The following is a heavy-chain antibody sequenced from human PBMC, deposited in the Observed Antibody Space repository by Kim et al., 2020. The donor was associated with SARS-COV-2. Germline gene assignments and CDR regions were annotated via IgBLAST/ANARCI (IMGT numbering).Heavy chain of an antibody. J-gene: IGHJ1*01. CDR1: GFSFDDST. CDR3: AKGGSYSAEYFQH. V-gene: IGHV3-43*01. Sequence: GSLRLSCAASGFSFDDSTMHWVRQAPGKGLEWISLITWDGSSTYYADSVKGRFTISRDNNKNSLYLQMNSLRSDDSGLYYCAKGGSYSAEYFQHWGQGTLVTVSS. CDR2: ITWDGSST. D-gene: IGHD1-26*01.